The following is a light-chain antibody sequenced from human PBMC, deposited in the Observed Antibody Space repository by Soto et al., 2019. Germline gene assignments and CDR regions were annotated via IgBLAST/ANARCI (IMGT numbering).Light chain of an antibody. CDR3: QQSYSTPTWT. V-gene: IGKV3D-15*01. Sequence: EIVLTQSPATLSLSPGERATLSCRASQSVSTNLAWYQQKPGQAPRLLIYDISLRGTGIPTRFSGSGSGTEFTLTISSLQSEDFATYYCQQSYSTPTWTFGQGTKVDIK. CDR1: QSVSTN. CDR2: DIS. J-gene: IGKJ1*01.